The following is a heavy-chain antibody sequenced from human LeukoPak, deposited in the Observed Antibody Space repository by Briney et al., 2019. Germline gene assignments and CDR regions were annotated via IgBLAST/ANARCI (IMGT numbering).Heavy chain of an antibody. V-gene: IGHV4-4*07. CDR2: TYTSGST. J-gene: IGHJ4*02. CDR1: GGSISSYY. Sequence: PSETLSLTCTVSGGSISSYYWSWIRQPAGKGLEWIGRTYTSGSTNYNPSLKSRVTMSVDTSKNQFSLKLSSVTAADTAVYYCARDRGYSSSWYYFDYWGQGTLVTVSS. CDR3: ARDRGYSSSWYYFDY. D-gene: IGHD6-13*01.